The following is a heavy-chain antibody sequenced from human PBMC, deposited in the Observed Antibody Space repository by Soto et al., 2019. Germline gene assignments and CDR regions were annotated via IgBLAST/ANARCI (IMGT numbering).Heavy chain of an antibody. CDR2: ISYGGSNR. CDR1: GFTFESYG. D-gene: IGHD2-2*01. J-gene: IGHJ4*02. Sequence: QVQLVESGGGVVQPGRSLRLSCAASGFTFESYGMHWVRQAPGKGLEWVAVISYGGSNRYYADSVKGRFTISRDNSKNTLYLQMNSLRAEDTAVYYCAKDHIVAAAPDYWGQGTLVTVSS. CDR3: AKDHIVAAAPDY. V-gene: IGHV3-30*18.